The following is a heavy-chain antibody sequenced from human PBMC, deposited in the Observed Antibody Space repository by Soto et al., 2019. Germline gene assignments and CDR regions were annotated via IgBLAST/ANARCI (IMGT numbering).Heavy chain of an antibody. V-gene: IGHV1-18*01. J-gene: IGHJ6*02. CDR2: ISGYNGNT. CDR1: GYTFSMSG. Sequence: QVQLVQSGAEVKKPGASVKVSCKSSGYTFSMSGISWVRQAPGQGLEWMGWISGYNGNTNYEQKFQDRVSMTTDTTTNTAYMELTSLMSKGTAVHYRAREGPRRYYYYGMDVWGQGTTVTVSS. CDR3: AREGPRRYYYYGMDV.